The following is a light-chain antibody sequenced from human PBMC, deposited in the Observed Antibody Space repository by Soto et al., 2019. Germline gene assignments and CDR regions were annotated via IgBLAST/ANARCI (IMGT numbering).Light chain of an antibody. V-gene: IGKV3-15*01. CDR1: QSVSSN. J-gene: IGKJ1*01. CDR2: GES. CDR3: QQYNNWPTT. Sequence: EIVMTHSPATLSVSPGEIATLSCRASQSVSSNLAWYKQKPGQAPRLLIYGESTRATGIPARFSGSGSGKEFTITIRSMQYEDFEVYYCQQYNNWPTTCGKGTKGDIK.